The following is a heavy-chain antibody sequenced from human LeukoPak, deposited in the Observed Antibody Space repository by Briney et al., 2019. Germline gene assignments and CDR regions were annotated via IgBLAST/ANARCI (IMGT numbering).Heavy chain of an antibody. Sequence: GGSLRLSCVVSGFTFNNYAMSWVRQAPGKGLEWVSTISGGGGYTYYADSVKGRFAVSRDNSKNTLDLQMNSLRAEDTAVYYCAKGSDSGGYAVFHYWRQGALVTVSS. CDR1: GFTFNNYA. J-gene: IGHJ4*02. CDR2: ISGGGGYT. CDR3: AKGSDSGGYAVFHY. D-gene: IGHD1-26*01. V-gene: IGHV3-23*01.